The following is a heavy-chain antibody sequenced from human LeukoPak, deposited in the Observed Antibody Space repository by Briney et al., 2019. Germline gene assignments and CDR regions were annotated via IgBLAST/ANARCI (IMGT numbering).Heavy chain of an antibody. CDR3: ARPPYSSSSRSDY. D-gene: IGHD6-6*01. CDR2: INPNSGGT. J-gene: IGHJ4*02. Sequence: GASVKVSCKASGYTFTGYYMHWVRQAPGQGLEWMGWINPNSGGTNYAQKFQGRVTMTRNTSISTAYMELSSLRSEDTAVYYCARPPYSSSSRSDYWGQGTLVTVSS. CDR1: GYTFTGYY. V-gene: IGHV1-2*02.